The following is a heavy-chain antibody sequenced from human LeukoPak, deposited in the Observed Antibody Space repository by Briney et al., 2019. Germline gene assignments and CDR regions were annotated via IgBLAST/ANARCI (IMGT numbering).Heavy chain of an antibody. CDR2: INHSGST. CDR1: GGSFSGYY. CDR3: ASVGSYEY. V-gene: IGHV4-34*01. Sequence: SETQSLTCAVYGGSFSGYYWSWIRQPPGKGLEWIGEINHSGSTNYNPSLKSRVTISVDTSKNQFSLKLSSVTAADTAVYYCASVGSYEYWGQGTLVTVSS. D-gene: IGHD1-26*01. J-gene: IGHJ4*02.